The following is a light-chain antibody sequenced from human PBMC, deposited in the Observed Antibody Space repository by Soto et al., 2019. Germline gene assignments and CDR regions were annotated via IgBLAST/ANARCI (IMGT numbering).Light chain of an antibody. CDR2: DAS. J-gene: IGKJ1*01. CDR3: QVRDVWPS. CDR1: QSVSSY. Sequence: EIVLTQSPATLSLSPGERATLSCRASQSVSSYLAWYQQKPGQAPRLIIYDASKRAPGIPARFSGSGSGTDFTLTISSLEPEDFAVYYCQVRDVWPSFGQGTKVEIE. V-gene: IGKV3-11*01.